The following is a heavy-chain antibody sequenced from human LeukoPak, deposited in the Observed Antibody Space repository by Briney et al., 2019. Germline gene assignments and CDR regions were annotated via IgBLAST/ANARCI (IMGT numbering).Heavy chain of an antibody. CDR1: GFTFSSHW. CDR2: LNRDGTAK. V-gene: IGHV3-7*01. CDR3: ATSADSPGNS. J-gene: IGHJ4*02. D-gene: IGHD4-23*01. Sequence: PGGSLRLSCTASGFTFSSHWMSWVRQAPGKGLEWVANLNRDGTAKFYVDSVKGRFTISRDNAKNSLYLQMSNLRAEDTAVYYCATSADSPGNSWSQGTLITVSS.